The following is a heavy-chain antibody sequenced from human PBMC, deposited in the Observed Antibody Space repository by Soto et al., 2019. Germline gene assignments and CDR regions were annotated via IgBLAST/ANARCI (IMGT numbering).Heavy chain of an antibody. CDR2: IGGGDGST. V-gene: IGHV3-23*01. CDR1: GFTLINYA. Sequence: EVQLLESGGGLVQPGGSLRLSCAASGFTLINYAMSWVRQAPGKGLEWVSTIGGGDGSTYYADSVKGRFTISRDNSNSALYLQMNSLRVGDTAIYYCAKGILVKPPGTRTFDIWGQGTMVIVSS. J-gene: IGHJ3*02. CDR3: AKGILVKPPGTRTFDI. D-gene: IGHD6-13*01.